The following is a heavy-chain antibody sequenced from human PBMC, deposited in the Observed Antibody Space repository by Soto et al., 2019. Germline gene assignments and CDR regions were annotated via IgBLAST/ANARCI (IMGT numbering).Heavy chain of an antibody. CDR1: SYSISSGYF. J-gene: IGHJ4*02. V-gene: IGHV4-38-2*01. D-gene: IGHD6-13*01. CDR2: IYHSGNT. Sequence: SETLSLTCAVSSYSISSGYFWGWIRQPPGKGLELIGSIYHSGNTYYNPSLKSRVTISVDTSKNQFSLKLSSVTAADTAVYYCARYSSIAAAGTFLFGFDCWGQGTLVTVSS. CDR3: ARYSSIAAAGTFLFGFDC.